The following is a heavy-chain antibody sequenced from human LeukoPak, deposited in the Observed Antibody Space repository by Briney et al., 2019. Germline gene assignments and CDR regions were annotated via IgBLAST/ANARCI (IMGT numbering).Heavy chain of an antibody. CDR2: IYYSWST. D-gene: IGHD6-13*01. V-gene: IGHV4-59*01. CDR1: GGHISSYY. Sequence: SETLSLTCTVSGGHISSYYWSWIRQPPGKGLEWIGYIYYSWSTNYNPSLKSRATISVDTSKNQFSLKLSSVTAADTAVYYCARDQGGIAAAGPPYYCYGMDVWGQGTTVTVSS. CDR3: ARDQGGIAAAGPPYYCYGMDV. J-gene: IGHJ6*02.